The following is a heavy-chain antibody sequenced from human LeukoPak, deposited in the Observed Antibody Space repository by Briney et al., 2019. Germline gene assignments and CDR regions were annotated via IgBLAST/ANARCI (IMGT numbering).Heavy chain of an antibody. J-gene: IGHJ6*02. V-gene: IGHV1-18*01. CDR3: ARDLGGDDDGGNFLYCYGMDV. CDR2: ISAYNGNT. CDR1: GYTFTSYG. D-gene: IGHD4-23*01. Sequence: GASVKVSCKASGYTFTSYGISWVRQAPGQGVEWMGWISAYNGNTNYAQKLQGRVTMTRDTSTSTVYMELSSLRSEDTAVYYCARDLGGDDDGGNFLYCYGMDVWGQGTTVTVSS.